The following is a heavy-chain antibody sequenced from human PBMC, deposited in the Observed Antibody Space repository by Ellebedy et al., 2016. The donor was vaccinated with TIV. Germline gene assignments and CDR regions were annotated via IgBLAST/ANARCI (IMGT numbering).Heavy chain of an antibody. J-gene: IGHJ5*02. CDR1: GFTFRTYS. Sequence: PGGSLRLSCVGSGFTFRTYSMNWVRQTPGKGLEWVSSISSRSDYIYYADSVRGRFTISRDNAENSLYLRMDNLRAEDTAVYYCARGPPHYGEVGVRDRFDPWGQGTLVTVAS. V-gene: IGHV3-21*01. D-gene: IGHD1-26*01. CDR2: ISSRSDYI. CDR3: ARGPPHYGEVGVRDRFDP.